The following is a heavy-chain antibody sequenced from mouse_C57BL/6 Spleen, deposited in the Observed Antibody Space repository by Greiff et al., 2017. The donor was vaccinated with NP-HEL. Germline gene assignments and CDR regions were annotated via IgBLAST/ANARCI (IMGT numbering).Heavy chain of an antibody. CDR1: GFSFNTYA. D-gene: IGHD1-1*01. CDR3: VRHSQDYYGSSAWYFDV. J-gene: IGHJ1*03. Sequence: EVQGVESGGGLVQPKGSLKLSCAASGFSFNTYAMNWVRQAPGKGLEWVARIRSKSNNYATYYADSVKDRFTISRDDSESMLYLQMNNLKTEDTAMYYCVRHSQDYYGSSAWYFDVWGTGTTVTVSS. CDR2: IRSKSNNYAT. V-gene: IGHV10-1*01.